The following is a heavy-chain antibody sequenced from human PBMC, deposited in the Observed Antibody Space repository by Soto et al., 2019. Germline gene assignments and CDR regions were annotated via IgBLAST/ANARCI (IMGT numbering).Heavy chain of an antibody. V-gene: IGHV3-33*01. CDR2: LWAGGNIA. J-gene: IGHJ6*02. CDR3: PRGAKQLANYGMEV. Sequence: QVQLVESGGTVVQPGRSLRLSCAASGFSFSYHGMQWVRQAPGKGLEWVAHLWAGGNIAYYAYSVKGRFTISSDHSQNPLYLQMHSLGVEATAVSYCPRGAKQLANYGMEVWGQGTRVTVSS. CDR1: GFSFSYHG. D-gene: IGHD6-13*01.